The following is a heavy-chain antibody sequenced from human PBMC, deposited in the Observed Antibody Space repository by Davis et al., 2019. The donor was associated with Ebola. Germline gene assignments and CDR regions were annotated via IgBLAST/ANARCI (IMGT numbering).Heavy chain of an antibody. D-gene: IGHD4-17*01. CDR2: IRSKANSYAT. CDR1: GFTFSGSA. CDR3: TGNTRYGDYVAEDY. Sequence: GESLKISCAASGFTFSGSAMHWVRQASGKGLEWVGRIRSKANSYATAYAASVKGRFTISRDDSKNTAYLQMNSLKTEDTAVYYCTGNTRYGDYVAEDYWGQGTLVTASS. J-gene: IGHJ4*02. V-gene: IGHV3-73*01.